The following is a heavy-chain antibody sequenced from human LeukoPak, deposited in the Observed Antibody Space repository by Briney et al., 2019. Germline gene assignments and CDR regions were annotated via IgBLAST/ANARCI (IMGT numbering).Heavy chain of an antibody. Sequence: GESLKISCKGSGYSFTSYWIGWARQMPGKGLEWMGIIYPGDSDTRYSPSFQGQVTISADKSISTAYLQWSSLKASDTAMYYCARPYYYDSSGYFGWFDPWGQGTLVTVSS. CDR2: IYPGDSDT. D-gene: IGHD3-22*01. CDR3: ARPYYYDSSGYFGWFDP. V-gene: IGHV5-51*01. J-gene: IGHJ5*02. CDR1: GYSFTSYW.